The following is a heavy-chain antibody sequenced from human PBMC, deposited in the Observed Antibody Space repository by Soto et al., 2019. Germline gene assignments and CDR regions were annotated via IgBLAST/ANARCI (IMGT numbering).Heavy chain of an antibody. CDR1: GYTFTSYG. CDR2: ISAYNGNT. J-gene: IGHJ6*03. CDR3: ARNSTTVTTNSYYYYMDV. V-gene: IGHV1-18*01. D-gene: IGHD4-17*01. Sequence: QVQLVQSGAEVNKPGASVKVSCKASGYTFTSYGISWVRQAPGQGLEWMGWISAYNGNTNYAQKLQGRVTMTTDTSTSTAYMELRSLRSDDTAVYYCARNSTTVTTNSYYYYMDVWGKGTTVTVSS.